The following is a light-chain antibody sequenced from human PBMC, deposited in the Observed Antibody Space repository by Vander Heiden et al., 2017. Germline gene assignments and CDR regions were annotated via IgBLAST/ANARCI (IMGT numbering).Light chain of an antibody. Sequence: SGLTQPASVSGSPGQSLTISCTGTSSDVGVYDYVSWFQQHPGKAPKLLIYEVSNRPSGVSDRFSGSKSGNTASLSISGLQAEDEADYYCSSYAGSTSPVVFGGGTKLTVL. J-gene: IGLJ2*01. CDR1: SSDVGVYDY. CDR2: EVS. CDR3: SSYAGSTSPVV. V-gene: IGLV2-14*01.